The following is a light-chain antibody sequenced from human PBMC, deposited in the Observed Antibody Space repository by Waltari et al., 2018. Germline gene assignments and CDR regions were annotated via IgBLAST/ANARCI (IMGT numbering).Light chain of an antibody. Sequence: QSVLTQPPSASGTPGQRVTISCSGSRSNIGGNTVNWYQQLPGTAPKLLIYGNNQRPSGVPDRFSGSKSGTSASLAISGLQSEDEADYYCAAWDDSLNGHVVFGGGTKLTVL. CDR1: RSNIGGNT. J-gene: IGLJ2*01. V-gene: IGLV1-44*01. CDR3: AAWDDSLNGHVV. CDR2: GNN.